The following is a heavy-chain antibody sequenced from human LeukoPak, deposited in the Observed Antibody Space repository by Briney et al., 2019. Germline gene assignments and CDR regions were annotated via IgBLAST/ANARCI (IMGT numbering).Heavy chain of an antibody. Sequence: KPSETLSLTCAVYGGSFSGYYWSWIRQPPGKGLEWIGEINHSGSTNYNPSLKSRVTISVDTSKNQFSLKLSSVTAADTAVYYCARGRISYYYYYYMDVWGKGTTVTVSS. V-gene: IGHV4-34*01. J-gene: IGHJ6*03. CDR1: GGSFSGYY. CDR2: INHSGST. D-gene: IGHD3-10*01. CDR3: ARGRISYYYYYYMDV.